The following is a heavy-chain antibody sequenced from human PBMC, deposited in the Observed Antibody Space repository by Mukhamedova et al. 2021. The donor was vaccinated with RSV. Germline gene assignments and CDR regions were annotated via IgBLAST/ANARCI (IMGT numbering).Heavy chain of an antibody. J-gene: IGHJ4*02. V-gene: IGHV3-11*04. CDR2: ISSGGSTI. CDR3: ARGPEADY. Sequence: GKGLEWVSYISSGGSTIYYADSVKGRFIISRDNAKNSLYLQLNSLRAEDTAVYRCARGPEADYWGRGTVVTVSS.